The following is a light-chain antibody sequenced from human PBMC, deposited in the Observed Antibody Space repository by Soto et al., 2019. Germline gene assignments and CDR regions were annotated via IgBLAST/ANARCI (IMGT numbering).Light chain of an antibody. V-gene: IGLV2-11*01. CDR1: SSNVGGYNY. Sequence: QSALTQPRSVSGSPGQSVAISCTGTSSNVGGYNYVSWYQQHPGKAPKLMIYDVSKRPSGVPDRFSASKSGNTASLTISGLQAEDEADYYCCSYTNTDTYVFGTGT. J-gene: IGLJ1*01. CDR3: CSYTNTDTYV. CDR2: DVS.